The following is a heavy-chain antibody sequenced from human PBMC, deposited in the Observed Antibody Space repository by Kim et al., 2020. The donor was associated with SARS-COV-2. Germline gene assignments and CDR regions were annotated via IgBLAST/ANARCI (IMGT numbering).Heavy chain of an antibody. J-gene: IGHJ6*02. CDR1: GYTFTSYG. CDR3: ARDDGDYVAPLASNPNIYYYYYGMDV. D-gene: IGHD4-17*01. V-gene: IGHV1-18*04. CDR2: ISAYNGNT. Sequence: ASVKVSCKASGYTFTSYGISWVRQAPGQGLEWMGWISAYNGNTNYAQKLQGRVTMTTDTSTSTAYMELRSLRSDDTAVYYCARDDGDYVAPLASNPNIYYYYYGMDVWGQGTTVTVSS.